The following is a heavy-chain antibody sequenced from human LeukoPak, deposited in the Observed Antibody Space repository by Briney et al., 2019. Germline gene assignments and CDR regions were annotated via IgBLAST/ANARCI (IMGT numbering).Heavy chain of an antibody. Sequence: SETLSLTCADYGGSFSGYYWSWIRQPPGKGLEWIGEINHSGSTNYNPSLKSRVTISVDTSKNQFSLKLSSVTAADTAVYYCARGLGSGCYYYYYGMDVWGQGTTVTVSS. V-gene: IGHV4-34*01. CDR2: INHSGST. J-gene: IGHJ6*02. CDR3: ARGLGSGCYYYYYGMDV. CDR1: GGSFSGYY. D-gene: IGHD6-19*01.